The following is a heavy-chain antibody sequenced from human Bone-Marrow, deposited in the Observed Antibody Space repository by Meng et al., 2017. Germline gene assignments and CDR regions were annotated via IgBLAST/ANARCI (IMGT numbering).Heavy chain of an antibody. D-gene: IGHD2-15*01. Sequence: VQLVQSGVEVKKPGSSVKVSCKASGGTFSSYAISWVRQAPGQGLEWMGGIIPIFGTANYAQKFQGRVTITADESTSTAYMELSSLRSEDTAVYYCARRSFGGYCSGGSCYGEFDYWGQGTLVTVSS. CDR2: IIPIFGTA. CDR1: GGTFSSYA. J-gene: IGHJ4*02. V-gene: IGHV1-69*01. CDR3: ARRSFGGYCSGGSCYGEFDY.